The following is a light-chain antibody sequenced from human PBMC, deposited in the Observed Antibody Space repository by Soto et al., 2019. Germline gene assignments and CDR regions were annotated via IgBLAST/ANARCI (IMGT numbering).Light chain of an antibody. J-gene: IGLJ2*01. Sequence: QSVLTQPPSASGTPGQRVTISCSGSSSNIGSNYVYWYQQLPGTAPKLLIYRNNQRPSGISYRFSGSKSGNTASLTISGLQAEDEADYYCASYTRTTTLVFGGGTKLTVL. CDR1: SSNIGSNY. CDR2: RNN. V-gene: IGLV1-47*01. CDR3: ASYTRTTTLV.